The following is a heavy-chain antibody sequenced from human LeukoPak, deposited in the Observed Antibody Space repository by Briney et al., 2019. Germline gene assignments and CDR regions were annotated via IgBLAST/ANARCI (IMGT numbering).Heavy chain of an antibody. V-gene: IGHV1-24*01. D-gene: IGHD3-10*01. CDR2: FDPEDGET. Sequence: GASVKVSCKVSGYTLTELSMHWVRQAPGKGLEWMGGFDPEDGETIYAQKFQGRVTMTEDTSTDTAYMELSSLRSEDTAVYYCATVGITMVREVTPYYYYYGMDVWGQGTTVTVSS. CDR3: ATVGITMVREVTPYYYYYGMDV. J-gene: IGHJ6*02. CDR1: GYTLTELS.